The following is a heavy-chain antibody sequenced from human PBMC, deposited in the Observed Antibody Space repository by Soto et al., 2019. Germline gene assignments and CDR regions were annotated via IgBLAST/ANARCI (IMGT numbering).Heavy chain of an antibody. CDR3: ARDRLNYYDSSGYYPRTYYYYYGMDV. D-gene: IGHD3-22*01. J-gene: IGHJ6*02. CDR1: GGTFSSYA. V-gene: IGHV1-69*13. Sequence: ASVKVSCKASGGTFSSYAISWVRQAPGQGLEWMGGIIPIFGTANYAQKFQGRVTITADESTSTAYMELSSLRSEDTAVYYCARDRLNYYDSSGYYPRTYYYYYGMDVWGQGTTVTVSS. CDR2: IIPIFGTA.